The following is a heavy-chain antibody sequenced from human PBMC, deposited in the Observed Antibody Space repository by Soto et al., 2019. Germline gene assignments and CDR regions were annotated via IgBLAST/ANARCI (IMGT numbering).Heavy chain of an antibody. J-gene: IGHJ4*02. CDR3: ARLEGLATISYYFDY. D-gene: IGHD3-9*01. Sequence: QLQLQESGPGLVKPSETLSLTCSVSGDSINSDNYYWGWIRQPPGKGLEWIGSIYYRGNTYYNPSLTTRVTISLVKSKSQFSLKLNSVTAADSAVYFCARLEGLATISYYFDYWGQGTLVTVSS. CDR2: IYYRGNT. CDR1: GDSINSDNYY. V-gene: IGHV4-39*01.